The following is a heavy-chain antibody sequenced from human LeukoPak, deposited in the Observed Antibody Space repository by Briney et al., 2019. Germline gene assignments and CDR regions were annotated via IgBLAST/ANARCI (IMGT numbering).Heavy chain of an antibody. CDR1: RFTFTTFSDYV. J-gene: IGHJ4*02. D-gene: IGHD3-22*01. Sequence: PGKSLRLSCAASRFTFTTFSDYVMHRARQAPGKGLEWVAAVSYDGGSEYYADSVKGRFAVSRDNSKNTLYLQMRSLRPEDTAVYYCASNFYDVGGYYYRTPVQYWGQGTPVTVSS. CDR2: VSYDGGSE. CDR3: ASNFYDVGGYYYRTPVQY. V-gene: IGHV3-30*09.